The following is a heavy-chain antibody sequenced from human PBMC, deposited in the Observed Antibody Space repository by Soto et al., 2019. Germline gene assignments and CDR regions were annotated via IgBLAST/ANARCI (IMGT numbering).Heavy chain of an antibody. V-gene: IGHV3-9*01. Sequence: GGSLRLSCAASGFTFDDYAMHWVRQTPGKGLEWVSGITWNSGTIGYADSVKGRFTISRDNAKNSLYLQMNSLRDDDTAVYYCARPSSGWENWFDPWGQGTLVTV. CDR3: ARPSSGWENWFDP. CDR1: GFTFDDYA. D-gene: IGHD6-19*01. J-gene: IGHJ5*02. CDR2: ITWNSGTI.